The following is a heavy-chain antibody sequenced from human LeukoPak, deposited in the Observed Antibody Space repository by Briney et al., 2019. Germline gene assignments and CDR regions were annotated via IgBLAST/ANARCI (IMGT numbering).Heavy chain of an antibody. Sequence: GGSLRLSCAASGFTVSSNYMSWVRQAPGKGLEWVSIIYSGGNTFYADSVKGRFITSRHNSENTLYLQMNSLRPEDTAVYYCARGGSSWFDYWGQGTLVTVSS. J-gene: IGHJ4*02. V-gene: IGHV3-53*04. CDR1: GFTVSSNY. D-gene: IGHD6-13*01. CDR3: ARGGSSWFDY. CDR2: IYSGGNT.